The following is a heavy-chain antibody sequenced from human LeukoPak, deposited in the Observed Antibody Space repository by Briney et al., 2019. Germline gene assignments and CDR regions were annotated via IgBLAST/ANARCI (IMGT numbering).Heavy chain of an antibody. CDR1: GYTFTGYY. CDR3: ARDWGGVRGVTRPFDY. CDR2: INPNSGGT. D-gene: IGHD3-10*01. V-gene: IGHV1-2*02. Sequence: GASVKVSCKASGYTFTGYYMHWVRQAPGQGLEWMGWINPNSGGTNYAQKFQGRVTMTRDTSISTAYMELSRLRSEDTAVYYCARDWGGVRGVTRPFDYWGQGTLVTVSS. J-gene: IGHJ4*02.